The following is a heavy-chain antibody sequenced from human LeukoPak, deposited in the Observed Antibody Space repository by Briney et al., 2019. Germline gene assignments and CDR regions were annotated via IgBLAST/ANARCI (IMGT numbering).Heavy chain of an antibody. Sequence: GGSLRLSCAASGFTFSSYGMHWVRQAPGKGLEWVAVIWHDGSNKYYADSVKGRFTISRDNSKNTLYLQMNSLRVEDTAVYYCAKDSAITMAHYFDYWGQGTLVTVSS. CDR3: AKDSAITMAHYFDY. CDR1: GFTFSSYG. V-gene: IGHV3-33*06. D-gene: IGHD3-10*01. CDR2: IWHDGSNK. J-gene: IGHJ4*02.